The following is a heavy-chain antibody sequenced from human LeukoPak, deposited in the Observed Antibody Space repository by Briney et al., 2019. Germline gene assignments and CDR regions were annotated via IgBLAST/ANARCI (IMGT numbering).Heavy chain of an antibody. CDR2: ISSNGGST. Sequence: GGSLRLSCSASGFTFSSYAMHWVRQAPGKGLEYVSAISSNGGSTYYADSVKGRFTISRDNSKNTLYLQMSSLRAEDTAVYYCARASPCSGGSCYWGWDFDYWGQGTLVTVSS. J-gene: IGHJ4*02. CDR3: ARASPCSGGSCYWGWDFDY. D-gene: IGHD2-15*01. CDR1: GFTFSSYA. V-gene: IGHV3-64D*06.